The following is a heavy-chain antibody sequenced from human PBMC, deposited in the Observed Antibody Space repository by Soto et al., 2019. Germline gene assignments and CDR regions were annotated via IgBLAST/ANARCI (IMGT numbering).Heavy chain of an antibody. J-gene: IGHJ6*02. Sequence: GGSLRLSCAASGFTFSSYAMSWVRQAPGKGLEWVSAISGSGGSTYYADSVKGRFTISRDNSKNTLYLQMNSLRAEDTAVYYCAKTQGIAAADLEGRRPNYYYYGMDVWGQGTTVTVSS. V-gene: IGHV3-23*01. CDR3: AKTQGIAAADLEGRRPNYYYYGMDV. CDR1: GFTFSSYA. D-gene: IGHD6-13*01. CDR2: ISGSGGST.